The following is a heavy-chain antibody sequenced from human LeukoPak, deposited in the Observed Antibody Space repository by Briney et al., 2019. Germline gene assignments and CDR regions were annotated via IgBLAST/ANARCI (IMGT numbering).Heavy chain of an antibody. V-gene: IGHV3-7*01. J-gene: IGHJ4*02. CDR1: GFTFSSYW. Sequence: GGSLRLSCAASGFTFSSYWMSWVRQAPGKGLEWVANIKQDGSEKYYVDSVKGRFTISRDNAKNSLYLQMNSLRDEDTAVYYCAKGGIWNDLDYWGQGTLVTVSS. CDR3: AKGGIWNDLDY. CDR2: IKQDGSEK. D-gene: IGHD1-1*01.